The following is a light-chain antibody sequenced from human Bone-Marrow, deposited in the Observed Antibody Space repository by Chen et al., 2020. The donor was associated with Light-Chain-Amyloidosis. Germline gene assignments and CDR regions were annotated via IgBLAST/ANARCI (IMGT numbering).Light chain of an antibody. Sequence: DIVLSQSPATLSSSPGERATRSCRASQSVSSYLAWYQQKPGQAPRLLIYDASNRATGIPARFSGSGSGTDFTLTISSLEPEDFAVYYCQQRSNWPPSTFGQGTRLEIK. CDR1: QSVSSY. J-gene: IGKJ5*01. CDR2: DAS. V-gene: IGKV3-11*01. CDR3: QQRSNWPPST.